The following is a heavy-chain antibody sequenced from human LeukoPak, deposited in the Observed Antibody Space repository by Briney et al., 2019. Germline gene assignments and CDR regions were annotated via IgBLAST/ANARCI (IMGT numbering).Heavy chain of an antibody. D-gene: IGHD2-2*01. CDR3: ARDTIQPGLIDD. Sequence: GGSLRLSCAASGFTFSTYAMNWVRQAPGKGLEWISYINSGGDDIHYAASVRGRFTIPRDDAGNTLFLQLSSLRAEDTAVYYCARDTIQPGLIDDWGQGTLVTVSS. J-gene: IGHJ4*02. V-gene: IGHV3-48*03. CDR1: GFTFSTYA. CDR2: INSGGDDI.